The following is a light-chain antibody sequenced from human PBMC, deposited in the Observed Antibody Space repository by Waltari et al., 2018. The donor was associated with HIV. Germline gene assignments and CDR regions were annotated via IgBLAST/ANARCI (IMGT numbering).Light chain of an antibody. CDR2: EDR. V-gene: IGLV3-21*02. J-gene: IGLJ3*02. CDR1: NIESKS. Sequence: SYVLTQSPSVSVAPGQTARITCGGQNIESKSVHWYQQKSGQAPVLVVYEDRYRPSGIPERFSGSNSGNAATLTISRVEAGDEADYYCQVWDSSSDHGVLFGGGTSLTVL. CDR3: QVWDSSSDHGVL.